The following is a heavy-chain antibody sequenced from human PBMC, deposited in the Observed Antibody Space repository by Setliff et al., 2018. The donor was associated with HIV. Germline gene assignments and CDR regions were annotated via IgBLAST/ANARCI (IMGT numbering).Heavy chain of an antibody. CDR2: INPNSGGT. Sequence: ASVKVSCKASGYTFTGYHIHWVRQAPGQGLEWLGRINPNSGGTKYAQKFQGRVTMTRDTSISTAYMQLSSLSSDDTVVYYCARGGYSGYDTGDAFDIWGQGTMDTVSS. V-gene: IGHV1-2*05. J-gene: IGHJ3*02. CDR3: ARGGYSGYDTGDAFDI. CDR1: GYTFTGYH. D-gene: IGHD5-12*01.